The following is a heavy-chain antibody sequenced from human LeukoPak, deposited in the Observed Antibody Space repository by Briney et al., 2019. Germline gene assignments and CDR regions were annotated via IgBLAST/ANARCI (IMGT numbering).Heavy chain of an antibody. CDR3: AREPMYYYDSSGYSRWFDP. V-gene: IGHV1-69*05. Sequence: GASVKVSCKASGGTFSSYAISWVRQAPGQGLEWMGGIIPIFGTANYAQKFQGRVTITTDESTSTAYMELSSLRSEDTAVYYCAREPMYYYDSSGYSRWFDPWGQGTLVTVSS. J-gene: IGHJ5*02. CDR2: IIPIFGTA. CDR1: GGTFSSYA. D-gene: IGHD3-22*01.